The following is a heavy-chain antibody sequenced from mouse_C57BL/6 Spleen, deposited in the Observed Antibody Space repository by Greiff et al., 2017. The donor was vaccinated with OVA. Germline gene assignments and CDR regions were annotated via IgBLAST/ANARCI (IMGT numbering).Heavy chain of an antibody. Sequence: VKLQQSGAELARPGASVKLSCKASGYTFTSYGISWVKQRTGQGLEWIGEIYPRSGNTYYNEKFKGKATLTADKSSSTAYMELRSLTSEDSAVYFCARGSDGYYSHYFDYWGQGTTLTVSS. CDR1: GYTFTSYG. CDR3: ARGSDGYYSHYFDY. D-gene: IGHD2-3*01. J-gene: IGHJ2*01. CDR2: IYPRSGNT. V-gene: IGHV1-81*01.